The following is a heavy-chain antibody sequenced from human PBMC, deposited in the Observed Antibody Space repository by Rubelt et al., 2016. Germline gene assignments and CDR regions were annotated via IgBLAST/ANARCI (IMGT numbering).Heavy chain of an antibody. V-gene: IGHV3-30*03. Sequence: VLLVESGGGLVQPGGSLRLSCAASGFTFSSYSMNWVRQAPGKGLEWVAVISYDGSNKDYADSVKGRFTISRDNSKNTLYLQMNSLRAEDTAVYYCARENYGDYYFDYWGQGTLVTVSS. CDR2: ISYDGSNK. J-gene: IGHJ4*02. D-gene: IGHD4-17*01. CDR3: ARENYGDYYFDY. CDR1: GFTFSSYS.